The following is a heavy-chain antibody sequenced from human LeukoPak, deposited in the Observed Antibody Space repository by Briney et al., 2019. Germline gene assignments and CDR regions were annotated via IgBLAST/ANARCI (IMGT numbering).Heavy chain of an antibody. J-gene: IGHJ5*02. Sequence: ASVKVSCKASGYTFTSYGISWVRQAPGQGLEWMGWISAYNGNTNYAQKLQGRVTMTEDTSTDTAYMELSSLRSEDTAVYYCAIIVVVPAATTPHNWFDPWGQGTLVTVSS. CDR1: GYTFTSYG. CDR2: ISAYNGNT. D-gene: IGHD2-2*01. V-gene: IGHV1-18*01. CDR3: AIIVVVPAATTPHNWFDP.